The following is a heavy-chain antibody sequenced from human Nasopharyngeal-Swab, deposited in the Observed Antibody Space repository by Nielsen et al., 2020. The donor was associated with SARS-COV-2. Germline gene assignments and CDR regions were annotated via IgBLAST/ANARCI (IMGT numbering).Heavy chain of an antibody. CDR3: ARYHYLDV. CDR1: GASVSDYY. J-gene: IGHJ6*03. CDR2: FYSTETP. Sequence: SCTVSGASVSDYYWSWVRQPPGKGLEWLGSFYSTETPDYNPSLNSRVVMSIDTSKNQLSLRLTSVTAADTAVYYCARYHYLDVWGKGTTVTVSS. V-gene: IGHV4-59*02.